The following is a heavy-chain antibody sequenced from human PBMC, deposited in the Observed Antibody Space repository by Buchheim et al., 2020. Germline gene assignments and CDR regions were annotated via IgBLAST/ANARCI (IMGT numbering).Heavy chain of an antibody. D-gene: IGHD3-22*01. V-gene: IGHV3-30*03. CDR1: GFSFSSFG. CDR2: ISHDGNNK. CDR3: ARGVFDSSGYYKVSPPLDY. J-gene: IGHJ4*02. Sequence: QVQLVESGGGVVQSGRSLRLSCAASGFSFSSFGMHWVRQAPGKGLEWVAVISHDGNNKYYVDSVKGRFTISRDTSKKTLYLQLNSLRIEDTAVYYCARGVFDSSGYYKVSPPLDYWGQGTL.